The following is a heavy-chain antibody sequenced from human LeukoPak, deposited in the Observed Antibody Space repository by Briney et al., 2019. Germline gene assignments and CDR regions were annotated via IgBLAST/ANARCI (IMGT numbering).Heavy chain of an antibody. D-gene: IGHD5-18*01. J-gene: IGHJ4*02. CDR2: TYSRSKWYN. Sequence: SQTLSLTCAISGDSFSSKTAAWNWIRQSPSRGLEWLGRTYSRSKWYNDYAVSVKSRITVNPDTSKNQFSLQLDSVTPEDTAIYYCARDNEGSYGLFDYWGQGILVAVSS. CDR3: ARDNEGSYGLFDY. CDR1: GDSFSSKTAA. V-gene: IGHV6-1*01.